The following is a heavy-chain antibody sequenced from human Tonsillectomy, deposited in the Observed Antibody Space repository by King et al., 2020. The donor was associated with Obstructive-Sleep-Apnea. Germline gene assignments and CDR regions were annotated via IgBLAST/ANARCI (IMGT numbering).Heavy chain of an antibody. J-gene: IGHJ4*02. CDR1: GYSISSGYY. Sequence: VQLQESGPGLVKPSETLSLICTVSGYSISSGYYWAWIRQPPGKGLEWIGNIYHSGSTYYSPSLKSRVTISVDMSKNQFSLKLNSVTAADTAVYYCARDSEVGAYDFDYWGQGTLVTVSS. D-gene: IGHD1-26*01. CDR2: IYHSGST. CDR3: ARDSEVGAYDFDY. V-gene: IGHV4-38-2*02.